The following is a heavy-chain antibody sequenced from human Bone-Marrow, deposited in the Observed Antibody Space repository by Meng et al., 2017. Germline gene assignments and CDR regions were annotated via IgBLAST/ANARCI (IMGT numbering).Heavy chain of an antibody. J-gene: IGHJ4*02. CDR2: INSNRDGGTT. CDR1: GFRVTDAW. V-gene: IGHV3-15*01. D-gene: IGHD6-13*01. CDR3: ATGAAAADH. Sequence: VDRGGLGGGLVKPGGSLRLSCVASGFRVTDAWMSWVRQAPGKGLEWVGRINSNRDGGTTDYAAPVKGRFTISRDDSKNTLYLQMNSLITEDTGVYFCATGAAAADHWGQGTLVTVSS.